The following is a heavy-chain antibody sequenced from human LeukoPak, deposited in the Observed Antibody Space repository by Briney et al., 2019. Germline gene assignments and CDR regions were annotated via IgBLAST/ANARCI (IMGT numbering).Heavy chain of an antibody. CDR2: ISGGGGST. Sequence: GGSLRLSCAASGFTFSSYGMSWVRQAPGKGREWVSAISGGGGSTYYADSVKGRFTISRDNSKNTLYLQMNSLRAEDTAVYYCAKDKQWAFDYWGQGTLVTVSS. D-gene: IGHD1-26*01. V-gene: IGHV3-23*01. CDR1: GFTFSSYG. CDR3: AKDKQWAFDY. J-gene: IGHJ4*02.